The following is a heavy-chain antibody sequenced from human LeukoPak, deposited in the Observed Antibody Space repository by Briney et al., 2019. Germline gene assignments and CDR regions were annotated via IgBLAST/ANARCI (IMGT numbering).Heavy chain of an antibody. D-gene: IGHD5-24*01. CDR2: INHSGST. CDR1: GVSFSGYC. V-gene: IGHV4-34*01. Sequence: SSETLSLTCVVYGVSFSGYCWSWIRQPPGKGLEWIGEINHSGSTNYNPSLKSRVTISVDTSKNQFSLKLRSVTAADTAVYYCARTRWLQSLFDYWGQGTLVTVSS. CDR3: ARTRWLQSLFDY. J-gene: IGHJ4*02.